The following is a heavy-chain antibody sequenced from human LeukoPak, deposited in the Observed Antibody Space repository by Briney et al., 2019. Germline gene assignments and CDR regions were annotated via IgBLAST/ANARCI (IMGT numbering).Heavy chain of an antibody. CDR3: AKGKFSSYCSGGSCTSGGLDP. CDR1: GFTFSDYY. D-gene: IGHD2-15*01. J-gene: IGHJ5*02. V-gene: IGHV3-11*01. CDR2: ISSSGGTI. Sequence: GGSLRLSCAASGFTFSDYYMSWIRQAPVKGLEWVSYISSSGGTIYYADSVKGRFTISRDNAKNSLYLQMNSLRAEDTALYYCAKGKFSSYCSGGSCTSGGLDPWGQGTLVTVSS.